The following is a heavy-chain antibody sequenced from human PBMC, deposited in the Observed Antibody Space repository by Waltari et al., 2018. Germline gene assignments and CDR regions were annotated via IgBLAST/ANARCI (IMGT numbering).Heavy chain of an antibody. V-gene: IGHV4-38-2*01. J-gene: IGHJ5*02. CDR2: IYHSGST. CDR3: ARSSSGWHLLFGP. D-gene: IGHD6-19*01. Sequence: QVQLQESGPGLVKPSETLSLTCAVSGCSLSSGYFWGWIRQPPGKGLEWIGSIYHSGSTYYNPSLKSRVTILVDTSKNQFSLKLSSVTAADTAVYYCARSSSGWHLLFGPWGQGTLVTVSS. CDR1: GCSLSSGYF.